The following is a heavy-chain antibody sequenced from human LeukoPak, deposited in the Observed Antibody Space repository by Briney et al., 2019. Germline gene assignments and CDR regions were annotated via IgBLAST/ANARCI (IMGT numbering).Heavy chain of an antibody. J-gene: IGHJ4*02. CDR3: ARQALWFFDH. Sequence: PSETLSLTCTVSGGSISSNSNYWAWIRQPPGRWLEWIGGISYGGSTYYSPSLESRVTISVDTSKNQFSLRLSSVTAADTAVYYCARQALWFFDHWGQGTLVTVSS. D-gene: IGHD2-21*01. V-gene: IGHV4-39*01. CDR1: GGSISSNSNY. CDR2: ISYGGST.